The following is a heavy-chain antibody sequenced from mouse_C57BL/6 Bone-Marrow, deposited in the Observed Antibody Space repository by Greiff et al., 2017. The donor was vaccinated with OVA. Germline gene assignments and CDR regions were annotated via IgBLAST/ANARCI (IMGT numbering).Heavy chain of an antibody. CDR2: INPNNGGT. V-gene: IGHV1-18*01. J-gene: IGHJ4*01. Sequence: VQLQQSGPELVKPGASVKIPCKASGYTFTDYNMDWVKQSHGKSLEWIGDINPNNGGTIYNQKFKGKATVTVDKSSSTAYMELRSLTSEDTAVYYCASSNYSNDYAMDYWGQGTSVTVSS. D-gene: IGHD2-5*01. CDR3: ASSNYSNDYAMDY. CDR1: GYTFTDYN.